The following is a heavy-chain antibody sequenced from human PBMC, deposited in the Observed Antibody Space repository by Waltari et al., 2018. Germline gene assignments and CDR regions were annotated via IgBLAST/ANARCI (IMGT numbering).Heavy chain of an antibody. Sequence: EVQLVESGGGLVKPGGSLRLSCAASGFTFITYRMHWCRQAPGKGLEWVSSISSSSSYIYYADSVKGRFTISRDNAKNSLYLQMNSLRAEDTAVYYCARDLYSPLHQHWGQGTLVTVSS. J-gene: IGHJ1*01. V-gene: IGHV3-21*01. CDR2: ISSSSSYI. CDR1: GFTFITYR. CDR3: ARDLYSPLHQH. D-gene: IGHD6-13*01.